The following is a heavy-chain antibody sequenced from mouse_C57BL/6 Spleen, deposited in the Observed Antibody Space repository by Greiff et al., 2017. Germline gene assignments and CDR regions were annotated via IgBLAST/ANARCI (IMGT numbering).Heavy chain of an antibody. J-gene: IGHJ4*01. V-gene: IGHV5-4*01. CDR3: AKNYYYGSSDDYYAMDY. D-gene: IGHD1-1*01. Sequence: EVQRVESGGGLVKPGGSLKLSCAASGFTFSSYAMSWVRQTPEKRLEWVATISDGGSYTYYPDNVKGRFTISRDNAKNNLYLQMSHLKSEDTAVYYGAKNYYYGSSDDYYAMDYWGQGTSVTVSS. CDR2: ISDGGSYT. CDR1: GFTFSSYA.